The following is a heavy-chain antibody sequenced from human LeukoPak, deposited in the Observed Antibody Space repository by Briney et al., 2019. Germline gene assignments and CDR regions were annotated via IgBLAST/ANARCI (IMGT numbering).Heavy chain of an antibody. V-gene: IGHV6-1*01. CDR1: GDSVSSNSAA. D-gene: IGHD6-25*01. CDR3: TRSPQEAAEFDY. J-gene: IGHJ4*02. Sequence: SQTLSLTCALSGDSVSSNSAAWNWVRQSPSRGLEWLGRTYYRSKLYNDYAISVKSQITINPDTSKNQFSLRLNSVTPEDTAVYYCTRSPQEAAEFDYWGQGTLVTVSS. CDR2: TYYRSKLYN.